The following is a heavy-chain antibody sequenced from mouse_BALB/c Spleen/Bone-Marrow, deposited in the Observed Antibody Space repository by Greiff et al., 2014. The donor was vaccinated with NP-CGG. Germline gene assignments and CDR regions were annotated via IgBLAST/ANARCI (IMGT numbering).Heavy chain of an antibody. D-gene: IGHD2-14*01. CDR1: GFNIKDTY. J-gene: IGHJ2*01. CDR2: IDPANGNT. V-gene: IGHV14-3*02. Sequence: EVQLLQSGAELVKPGASVKLSCTASGFNIKDTYMHWVKQRPEQGLEWIGRIDPANGNTKYDPKFQGKATITADTSSNTAYLQLSSLTSEGTAVYYCARYRLGPYFDYWGQGTTLTVSS. CDR3: ARYRLGPYFDY.